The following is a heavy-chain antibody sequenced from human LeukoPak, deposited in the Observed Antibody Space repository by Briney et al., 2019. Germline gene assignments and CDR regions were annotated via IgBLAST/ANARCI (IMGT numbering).Heavy chain of an antibody. Sequence: GGYLRLYCAVSGFTFDDYAMHWVRQVPGKGLEWVSGINWNSDSIGYADSVKGRFTTSRDNAKNSLYLQMNSLRAEDTAFYYCAINGGGDSGYGNFDYWGQGTLVTVSS. D-gene: IGHD5-12*01. CDR3: AINGGGDSGYGNFDY. J-gene: IGHJ4*02. CDR1: GFTFDDYA. CDR2: INWNSDSI. V-gene: IGHV3-9*01.